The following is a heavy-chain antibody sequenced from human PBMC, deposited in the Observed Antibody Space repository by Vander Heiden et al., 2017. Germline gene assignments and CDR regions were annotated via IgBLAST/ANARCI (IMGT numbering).Heavy chain of an antibody. CDR2: ISGSGGST. V-gene: IGHV3-23*01. CDR3: AKGYCSGGSCYPPDY. Sequence: EVQLLESGGGLVQPGGSLRLSCAASGLTFSSYALSWVRQAPGKGLEWVSAISGSGGSTYYADSVKGRFTISRDNSKNTLYLQMNSLRAEDTAVYYCAKGYCSGGSCYPPDYWGQGTLVTVSS. D-gene: IGHD2-15*01. CDR1: GLTFSSYA. J-gene: IGHJ4*02.